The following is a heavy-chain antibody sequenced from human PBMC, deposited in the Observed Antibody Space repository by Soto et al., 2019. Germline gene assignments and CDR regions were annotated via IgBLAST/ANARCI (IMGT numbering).Heavy chain of an antibody. Sequence: QVHLVESGGAVVPPGMSLRLSCAASGFTFNSYGLHWVRQAPGKGLESMAFISYEGSARYYSDSVQGRFSISRDNSKNTLYLQMNRLRPEDTALYYCAVFDIIAAPSVVENFYDLWGQGTLVTVSS. D-gene: IGHD6-25*01. CDR2: ISYEGSAR. CDR1: GFTFNSYG. CDR3: AVFDIIAAPSVVENFYDL. V-gene: IGHV3-30*03. J-gene: IGHJ5*02.